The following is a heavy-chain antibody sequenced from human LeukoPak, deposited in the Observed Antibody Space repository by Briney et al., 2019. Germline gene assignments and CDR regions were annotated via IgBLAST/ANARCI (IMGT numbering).Heavy chain of an antibody. CDR1: GFTFSSYW. CDR3: AKDPFDFWSVGYYYYYMDV. Sequence: GGSLRLSCAASGFTFSSYWMSWVRQAPGKGLEWVANIKQEGSEKYYVDSVKGRFTISRDNAKNSLYLQMNSLRAEDTAVYYCAKDPFDFWSVGYYYYYMDVWGKGTTVTVSS. CDR2: IKQEGSEK. J-gene: IGHJ6*03. V-gene: IGHV3-7*03. D-gene: IGHD3-3*01.